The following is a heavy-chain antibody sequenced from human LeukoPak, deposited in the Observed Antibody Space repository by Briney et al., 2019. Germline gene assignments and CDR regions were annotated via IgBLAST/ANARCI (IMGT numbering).Heavy chain of an antibody. CDR3: ARDSPYGDYGD. CDR1: GFTFSSYA. J-gene: IGHJ4*02. D-gene: IGHD4-17*01. CDR2: ISYDGSNK. V-gene: IGHV3-30-3*01. Sequence: GGSLRLSCAASGFTFSSYAMHWVRQAPGKRLEWVAVISYDGSNKYYADSVKGRFTISRDNSKNTLYLQMNSLRAEDTAVYYCARDSPYGDYGDWGQGTLVTVSS.